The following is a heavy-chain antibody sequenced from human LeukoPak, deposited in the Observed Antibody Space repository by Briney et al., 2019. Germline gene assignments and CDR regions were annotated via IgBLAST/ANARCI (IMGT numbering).Heavy chain of an antibody. CDR3: TGYDSSGYYNLGAFDI. D-gene: IGHD3-22*01. Sequence: GASVKVSCKASGYTFTSYDINWVRQATGQGLEWMGWMNPNSGNTGYAQKFQGRVTMSRDTSTSTVYMELSSLRSEDTAVYYCTGYDSSGYYNLGAFDIWGQGTMVTVSS. CDR1: GYTFTSYD. V-gene: IGHV1-8*02. CDR2: MNPNSGNT. J-gene: IGHJ3*02.